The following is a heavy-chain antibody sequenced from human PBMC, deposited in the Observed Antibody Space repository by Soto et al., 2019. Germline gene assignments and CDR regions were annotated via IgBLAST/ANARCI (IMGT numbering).Heavy chain of an antibody. V-gene: IGHV3-7*01. Sequence: PGGSLRLSCPASGFTFSSFWMTWVRQAPGKGLEWVANIKQDGTEKYYVDSVKGRFTISIDNAKNPRYLQINSLRAEATAVYYCASDYYGLGSYYSVGAFAFWGQVTMVTVSS. CDR2: IKQDGTEK. CDR1: GFTFSSFW. CDR3: ASDYYGLGSYYSVGAFAF. J-gene: IGHJ3*01. D-gene: IGHD3-10*01.